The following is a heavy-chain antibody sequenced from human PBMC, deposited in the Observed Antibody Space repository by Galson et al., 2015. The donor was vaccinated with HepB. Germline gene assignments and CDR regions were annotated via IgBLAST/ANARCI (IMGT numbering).Heavy chain of an antibody. CDR2: ISYDGSNK. D-gene: IGHD6-13*01. Sequence: SLRLSCAASGFTFSSYAMHWVRQAPGKGLEWVAVISYDGSNKYYADSVKGRFTISRDNSKNTLYLQMNSLRAEDTAVYYCARAAAGRGDYWGQGTLVTVSS. J-gene: IGHJ4*02. CDR3: ARAAAGRGDY. V-gene: IGHV3-30-3*01. CDR1: GFTFSSYA.